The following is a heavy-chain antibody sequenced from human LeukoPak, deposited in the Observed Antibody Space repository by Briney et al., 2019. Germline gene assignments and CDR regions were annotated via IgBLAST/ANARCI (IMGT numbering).Heavy chain of an antibody. CDR3: ARGVDL. CDR1: SGSLSGYY. J-gene: IGHJ2*01. V-gene: IGHV4-34*01. CDR2: ITHSGSP. Sequence: SETLSLTCGVSSGSLSGYYWRWIRQPPGGGLGWLGEITHSGSPNYNPSLKSRVTISGDTSKKQFSLNLKSVTAADTGVYYCARGVDLWGRGTPVTVSS.